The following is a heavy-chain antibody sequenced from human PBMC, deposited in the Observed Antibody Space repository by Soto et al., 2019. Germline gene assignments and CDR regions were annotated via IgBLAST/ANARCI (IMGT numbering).Heavy chain of an antibody. Sequence: PGXSLRLSCAASGFTFSSYAMSWFRQAPGKGLEWVSAISGSGGRTYSADSVKGRFTISRDNSKNTLYLQMPSLRAEDTAVYYCATGNGDYGYWGQGTLVTVSS. CDR1: GFTFSSYA. CDR3: ATGNGDYGY. J-gene: IGHJ4*02. D-gene: IGHD4-17*01. V-gene: IGHV3-23*01. CDR2: ISGSGGRT.